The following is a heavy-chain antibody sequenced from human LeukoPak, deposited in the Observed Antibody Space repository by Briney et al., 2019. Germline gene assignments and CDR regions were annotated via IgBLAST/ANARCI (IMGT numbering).Heavy chain of an antibody. CDR2: IYYSGST. J-gene: IGHJ4*02. V-gene: IGHV4-59*01. Sequence: KPSETLSLTCTVSGGSISSYYWSWIRQPPGKGLEWIGYIYYSGSTNYNPSLKGRVTISVDTSKNQFSLKLSSVTAADTAVYYCARGTDYGPQSDYWGQGTLVTVSS. CDR1: GGSISSYY. D-gene: IGHD4-17*01. CDR3: ARGTDYGPQSDY.